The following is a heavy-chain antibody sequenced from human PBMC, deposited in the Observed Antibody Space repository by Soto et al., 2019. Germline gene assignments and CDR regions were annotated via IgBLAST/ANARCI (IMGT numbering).Heavy chain of an antibody. V-gene: IGHV3-30*18. CDR2: ISYDGSNK. Sequence: QVQLVESGGGVVQPGRSLRLSCAASGFTFSSYGMHWVRQAPGKGLEWVAVISYDGSNKYYADSVKGRFTISRDNSKNTLYLQMNSLRAEDTAVYYCAKDRPWFDPWGQGTLVTVCS. CDR3: AKDRPWFDP. J-gene: IGHJ5*02. CDR1: GFTFSSYG.